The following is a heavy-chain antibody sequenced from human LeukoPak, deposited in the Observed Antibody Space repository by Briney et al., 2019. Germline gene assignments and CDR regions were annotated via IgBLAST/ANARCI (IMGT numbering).Heavy chain of an antibody. CDR2: ISSSGKTI. J-gene: IGHJ5*02. V-gene: IGHV3-48*03. CDR3: ARDSRRPTPQEERTWFDP. D-gene: IGHD1-7*01. CDR1: GFTFSSYE. Sequence: GGSLRLSCEASGFTFSSYEMNWVRQAPGKGLEWVSYISSSGKTIYYADSTKGRFTVSRDNAKNSLYLQMNSLRAEDTAVYYCARDSRRPTPQEERTWFDPWGQGTLVTVSS.